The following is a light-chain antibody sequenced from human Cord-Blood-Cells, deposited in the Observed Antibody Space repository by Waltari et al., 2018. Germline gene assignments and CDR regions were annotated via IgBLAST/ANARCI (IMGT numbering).Light chain of an antibody. J-gene: IGLJ1*01. CDR2: DVS. CDR1: SSDVGGYNY. V-gene: IGLV2-11*01. Sequence: QSDLTQPRSVSGSPGQSVTISCTGTSSDVGGYNYASWYQQHPGKAPKLMVYDVSKRPSGVPDRFSGSKSGNTASLTISGLQAEDEADYYCCSYAGSYTFVFGTGTKVTVL. CDR3: CSYAGSYTFV.